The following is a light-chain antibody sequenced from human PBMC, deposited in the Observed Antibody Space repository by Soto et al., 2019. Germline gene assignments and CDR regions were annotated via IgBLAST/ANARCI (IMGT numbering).Light chain of an antibody. J-gene: IGKJ5*01. Sequence: DIQMTQSPSTLSASVVDRVTITSRESQSISSYLNWYQQKPGKAPKLLLYAASSLQSGVPSRFSGSGSGTEFTLTISSLQSEDFAVYYCQQYNNWPPITFGQGTRLEIK. CDR3: QQYNNWPPIT. V-gene: IGKV1-39*01. CDR2: AAS. CDR1: QSISSY.